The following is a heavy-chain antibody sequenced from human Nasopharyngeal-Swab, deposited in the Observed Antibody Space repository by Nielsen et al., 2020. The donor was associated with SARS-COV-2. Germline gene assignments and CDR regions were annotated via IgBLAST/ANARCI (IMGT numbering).Heavy chain of an antibody. D-gene: IGHD3-3*01. V-gene: IGHV4-59*08. CDR1: GGSISSYY. Sequence: SETLSLTCTVSGGSISSYYWSWIRQPPGKGLEWIGYIYYSGSTNYNPSLKSRVTISVDTSKNQFSLKLSSVTAADTAVYYCARHNYDFWSGIRNYYYYYMDVWGKGTTVTVSS. CDR3: ARHNYDFWSGIRNYYYYYMDV. J-gene: IGHJ6*03. CDR2: IYYSGST.